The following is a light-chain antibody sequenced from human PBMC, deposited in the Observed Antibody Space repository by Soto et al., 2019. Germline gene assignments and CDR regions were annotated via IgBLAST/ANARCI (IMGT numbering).Light chain of an antibody. J-gene: IGKJ2*01. CDR2: DAS. Sequence: DIPMTQSPSSLSASVGDRVTITCQASQDMSNYLNSYQQKPGKAPKLLIYDASNLETGVPSRFSGSGSGTDFTFNISSLQPEDIATYYCQPYDNLPYTFGQGTKL. V-gene: IGKV1-33*01. CDR3: QPYDNLPYT. CDR1: QDMSNY.